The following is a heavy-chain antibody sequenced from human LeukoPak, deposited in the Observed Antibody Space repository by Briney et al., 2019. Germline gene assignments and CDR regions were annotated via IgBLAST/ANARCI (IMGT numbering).Heavy chain of an antibody. CDR1: GGSISSGGYS. Sequence: PSQTLSLTCAVSGGSISSGGYSWSWIRQPPGKGLEWIGYIYHSGSTYYNPSLKSRVTMSVDRSKNQFSLKLSSVTAADTAVYYCARAAVVPAAIGWFDPWGQGTLVTVSS. J-gene: IGHJ5*02. CDR3: ARAAVVPAAIGWFDP. CDR2: IYHSGST. D-gene: IGHD2-2*01. V-gene: IGHV4-30-2*01.